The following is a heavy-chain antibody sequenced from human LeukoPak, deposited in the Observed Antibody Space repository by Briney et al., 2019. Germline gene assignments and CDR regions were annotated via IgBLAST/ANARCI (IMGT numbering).Heavy chain of an antibody. CDR1: GFTFSSYA. CDR3: ARDRLRYCSSTSCPLGY. V-gene: IGHV3-30*04. CDR2: ISYDGSNK. Sequence: GGSLRLSCAASGFTFSSYAMHWVRQAPGKGLEWVAVISYDGSNKYYADSVKGQFTISRDNSKNTLYLQMNSLRAEDTAVYYCARDRLRYCSSTSCPLGYWGQGTLVTVSS. D-gene: IGHD2-2*01. J-gene: IGHJ4*02.